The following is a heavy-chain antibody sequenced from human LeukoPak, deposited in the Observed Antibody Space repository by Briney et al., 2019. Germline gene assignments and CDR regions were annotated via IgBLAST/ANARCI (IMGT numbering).Heavy chain of an antibody. V-gene: IGHV4-4*07. Sequence: SETLSLTRTVSGGSISSSYWSWIRQPPGKGLEWIGRIYTSGSTNYNPSLKNRVTMSVDTSKNQFSLKLSSVTAADTAVYYCASLYCSGGSCPYWGQGTLVTVSS. CDR2: IYTSGST. D-gene: IGHD2-15*01. CDR1: GGSISSSY. CDR3: ASLYCSGGSCPY. J-gene: IGHJ4*02.